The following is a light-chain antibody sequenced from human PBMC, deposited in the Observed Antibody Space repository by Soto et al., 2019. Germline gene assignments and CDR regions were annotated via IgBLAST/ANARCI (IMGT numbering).Light chain of an antibody. V-gene: IGKV1-5*01. Sequence: EIQMTQSPSTLSASVGDRVTITCRASQSISNWLAWYQQKPGTAPKVLIYDASSLESGVPSRFSGSGSGSEFTLTISGLQPDDFATYYCQQYKSYPQTFGQGTKVDIK. CDR3: QQYKSYPQT. CDR1: QSISNW. CDR2: DAS. J-gene: IGKJ1*01.